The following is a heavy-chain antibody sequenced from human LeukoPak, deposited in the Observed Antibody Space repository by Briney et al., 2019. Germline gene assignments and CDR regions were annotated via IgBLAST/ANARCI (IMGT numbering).Heavy chain of an antibody. CDR2: INHSGST. CDR3: AGYYGGY. V-gene: IGHV4-34*01. Sequence: SETLSPTCAVYGGSFSDYYWSWIRQPPGKGLEWIGEINHSGSTNYNPSLKSRVTISVDTSKNQFSLKLSSVTAADTAVYYCAGYYGGYWGQGTLVTVSS. J-gene: IGHJ4*02. D-gene: IGHD2-21*01. CDR1: GGSFSDYY.